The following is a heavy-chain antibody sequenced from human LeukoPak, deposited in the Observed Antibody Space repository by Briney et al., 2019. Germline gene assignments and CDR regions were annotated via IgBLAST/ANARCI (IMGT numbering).Heavy chain of an antibody. CDR3: ARTETGYSYGRHYYYYGMDV. Sequence: SETLSLTCTVSGGSISSYYWSWIRQPPGKGLEWIGYIYYSGSTNYNPPLKSRVTISVDTSKNQFSLKLSSVTAADTAVYYCARTETGYSYGRHYYYYGMDVWGQGTTVTVSS. CDR1: GGSISSYY. J-gene: IGHJ6*02. D-gene: IGHD5-18*01. V-gene: IGHV4-59*08. CDR2: IYYSGST.